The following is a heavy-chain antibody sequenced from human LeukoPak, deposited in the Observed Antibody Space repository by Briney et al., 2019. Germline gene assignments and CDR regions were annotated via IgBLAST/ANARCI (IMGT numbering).Heavy chain of an antibody. D-gene: IGHD3-9*01. Sequence: GGSLRLSCAASVFTSSSYWMSWVRQAPGKGLEWVANIKQDGSEKYYVDSVKGRCTISRDNAKNSLYLQMNSLRAEDTAVDYCARAPPPYYDILTGYYSGYDYWGQGTLVTVSS. CDR2: IKQDGSEK. J-gene: IGHJ4*02. V-gene: IGHV3-7*01. CDR3: ARAPPPYYDILTGYYSGYDY. CDR1: VFTSSSYW.